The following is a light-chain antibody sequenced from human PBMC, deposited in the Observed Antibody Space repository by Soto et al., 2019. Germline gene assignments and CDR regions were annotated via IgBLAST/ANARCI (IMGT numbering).Light chain of an antibody. V-gene: IGKV3-20*01. CDR3: QQYDASPLT. CDR2: AAS. J-gene: IGKJ3*01. Sequence: EIVLTQSPGTLSLSPGERATLSCRASQTLSTNSLAWYQQRLGQTPRLLIYAASTRDTDIPDRFNGSGSGTDFALTISRPEPEDFALYYCQQYDASPLTFGPGTKVDVK. CDR1: QTLSTNS.